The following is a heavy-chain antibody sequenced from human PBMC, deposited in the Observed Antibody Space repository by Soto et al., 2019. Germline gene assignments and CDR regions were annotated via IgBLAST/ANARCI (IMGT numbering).Heavy chain of an antibody. CDR2: ISYDGSNK. CDR1: GFTFSSYG. Sequence: QVQLVESGGGVVQPGRSLRLSCAASGFTFSSYGMHWVRQAPGKGLEWVAVISYDGSNKYYADPVKGGFTISRDNSKNTLYLQMNSLRAEDTSVYYCAKDPYCSGGSCYHTGNHSIDWGQGTLVTVSS. CDR3: AKDPYCSGGSCYHTGNHSID. J-gene: IGHJ4*02. V-gene: IGHV3-30*18. D-gene: IGHD2-15*01.